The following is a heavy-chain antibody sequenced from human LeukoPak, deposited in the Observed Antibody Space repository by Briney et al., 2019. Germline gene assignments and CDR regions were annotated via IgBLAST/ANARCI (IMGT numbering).Heavy chain of an antibody. D-gene: IGHD3-22*01. CDR3: ARGDYYDSSGFDY. CDR1: GFTFSSYE. J-gene: IGHJ4*02. V-gene: IGHV3-48*03. Sequence: GGSLRLSCAASGFTFSSYEMNWVRQAPGKGLEGVSYISSSGSTIYYADSVKGRFTISRDNAKNSLYLQMNSLRAEDTAVYYCARGDYYDSSGFDYWGQGTLVTVSS. CDR2: ISSSGSTI.